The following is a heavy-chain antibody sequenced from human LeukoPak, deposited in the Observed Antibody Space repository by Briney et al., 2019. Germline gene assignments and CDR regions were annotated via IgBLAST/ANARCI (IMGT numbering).Heavy chain of an antibody. CDR2: IIPIFGTA. V-gene: IGHV1-69*05. CDR3: ARAWGGDSSGYYQGGFDY. D-gene: IGHD3-22*01. J-gene: IGHJ4*02. Sequence: SVKVSCKASGGTFSTYSISWVRQAPGQGLEWMGRIIPIFGTANYAQKFHGRVTITTDESTNTVYMELSSLTSEDTAVYYCARAWGGDSSGYYQGGFDYWGQGTLVTVSS. CDR1: GGTFSTYS.